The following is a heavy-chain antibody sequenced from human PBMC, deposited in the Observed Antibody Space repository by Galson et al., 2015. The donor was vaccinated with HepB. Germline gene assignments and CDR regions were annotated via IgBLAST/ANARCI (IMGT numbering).Heavy chain of an antibody. Sequence: LRLSCAASGFTFSSYWMSWVRQAPGKGLEWVANIKQDGSEKYYVDSVKGRFTISRDNAKNSLYLQMNSLRAEDTAVYYCARRIAAAGTDWFDPWGQGTLVTVSS. D-gene: IGHD6-13*01. CDR2: IKQDGSEK. CDR3: ARRIAAAGTDWFDP. V-gene: IGHV3-7*03. CDR1: GFTFSSYW. J-gene: IGHJ5*02.